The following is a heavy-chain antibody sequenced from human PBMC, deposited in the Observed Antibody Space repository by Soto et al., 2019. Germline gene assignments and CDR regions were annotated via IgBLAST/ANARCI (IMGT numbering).Heavy chain of an antibody. V-gene: IGHV1-69*08. CDR1: GDTFNNGI. D-gene: IGHD1-26*01. Sequence: QVQLVQSGAEVKKPGSSVKISCTASGDTFNNGIFTWVRRAPGQGLEWLGRVTPLLDASNYAEKFQDRATITADKSTNTAYLELSGLKSEDSAIYYCASGKTQMTQDRMGFYYYMDVWGKGTTVTVSS. CDR3: ASGKTQMTQDRMGFYYYMDV. CDR2: VTPLLDAS. J-gene: IGHJ6*03.